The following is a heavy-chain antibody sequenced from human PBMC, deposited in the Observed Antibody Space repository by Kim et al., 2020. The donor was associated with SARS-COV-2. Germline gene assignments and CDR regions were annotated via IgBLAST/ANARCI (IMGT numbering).Heavy chain of an antibody. CDR1: GFTFSSYS. V-gene: IGHV3-30-3*01. J-gene: IGHJ4*02. D-gene: IGHD1-26*01. CDR3: ARGGRACWELPGDY. CDR2: ISYDGSNK. Sequence: GGSLRLSCAASGFTFSSYSMRWVRQAPGKGLEWVAVISYDGSNKYYADSVKGQFTISRDNSKNTLYLQMNSLRAEDTAVYYCARGGRACWELPGDYWGQGTLVTVSS.